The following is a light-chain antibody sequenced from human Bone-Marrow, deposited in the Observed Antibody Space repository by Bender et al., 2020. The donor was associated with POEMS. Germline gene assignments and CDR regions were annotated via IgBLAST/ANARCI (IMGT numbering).Light chain of an antibody. V-gene: IGLV1-47*02. Sequence: QSVLTQPPSVSGTPGQRVTISCSGSNSNIGSHYVYWYQQLPGTAPRLLIYTNNERPSGVPDRFSGSKSGTSASLAITGLQSDDEAIYFCVAWDASLNGWVFGGGTKLTVL. CDR2: TNN. CDR1: NSNIGSHY. J-gene: IGLJ3*02. CDR3: VAWDASLNGWV.